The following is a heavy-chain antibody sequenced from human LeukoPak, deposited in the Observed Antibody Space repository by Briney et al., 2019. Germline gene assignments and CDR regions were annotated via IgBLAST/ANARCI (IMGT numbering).Heavy chain of an antibody. V-gene: IGHV1-24*01. Sequence: ASVKVSCKVSGYTLTELSMHWVRQAPGKGLEWMGGFGPEDGETIYAQKFQGRVTMTEDTSTDTAYMELSSLRSEDTAVYYCATDLRMVRYYYYYGMDVWGQGTTVTVSS. CDR1: GYTLTELS. D-gene: IGHD3-10*01. CDR2: FGPEDGET. J-gene: IGHJ6*02. CDR3: ATDLRMVRYYYYYGMDV.